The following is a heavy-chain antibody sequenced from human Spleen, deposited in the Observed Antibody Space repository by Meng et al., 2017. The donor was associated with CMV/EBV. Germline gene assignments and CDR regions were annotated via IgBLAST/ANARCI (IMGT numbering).Heavy chain of an antibody. V-gene: IGHV3-7*04. D-gene: IGHD6-13*01. CDR3: ARVAAAGRGMDV. CDR1: GFTFSYFA. J-gene: IGHJ6*02. CDR2: MNQDGSQK. Sequence: GESLKISCAASGFTFSYFAMHWVRQAPGEGLEWVANMNQDGSQKNYVDSVKGRFTISRDNAKNSLFLQMNSLRAEDTAVYYCARVAAAGRGMDVWGQGTTVTVSS.